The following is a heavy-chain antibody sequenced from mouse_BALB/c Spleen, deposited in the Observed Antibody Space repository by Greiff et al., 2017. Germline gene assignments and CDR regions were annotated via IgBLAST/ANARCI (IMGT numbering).Heavy chain of an antibody. D-gene: IGHD2-4*01. CDR3: ARGRYDYEFAY. V-gene: IGHV3-2*02. CDR1: GYSITSDYA. CDR2: ISYSGST. J-gene: IGHJ3*01. Sequence: EVQLQQSGPGLVKPSQSLSLTCTVTGYSITSDYAWNWIRQFPGNKLEWMGYISYSGSTSYNPSLKSRISITRDTSKNQFFLQLNSVTTEDTATYYCARGRYDYEFAYWGQGTLVTVSA.